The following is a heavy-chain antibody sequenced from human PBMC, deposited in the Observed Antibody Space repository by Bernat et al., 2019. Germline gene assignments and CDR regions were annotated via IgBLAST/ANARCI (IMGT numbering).Heavy chain of an antibody. CDR1: GFTFSNHA. J-gene: IGHJ6*02. V-gene: IGHV3-74*02. Sequence: VQLVESGGGVVQPGRSLRLSCAASGFTFSNHAMQWVRQAPGKGLEWVSRINSDGSSTSYADSVKGRFTISRDNAKNTLYLQMNSLRAEDTAVYYCATAPGYCSGGSCYWYGMDVWGQGTTVTVSS. D-gene: IGHD2-15*01. CDR3: ATAPGYCSGGSCYWYGMDV. CDR2: INSDGSST.